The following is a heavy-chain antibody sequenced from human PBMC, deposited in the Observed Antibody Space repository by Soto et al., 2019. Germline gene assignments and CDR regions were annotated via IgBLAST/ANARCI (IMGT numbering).Heavy chain of an antibody. D-gene: IGHD2-15*01. J-gene: IGHJ6*02. CDR2: IYSGGST. Sequence: PGGSLRLSCAASGFTVSSNYMSWVRQAPGKGLEWVSVIYSGGSTYYADSVKGRFTISRDNSKNTLYLQMNSLRAEDTAVYYCARELVVVVAATDYYYYGMDVWGQGTTVTVSS. CDR1: GFTVSSNY. CDR3: ARELVVVVAATDYYYYGMDV. V-gene: IGHV3-66*01.